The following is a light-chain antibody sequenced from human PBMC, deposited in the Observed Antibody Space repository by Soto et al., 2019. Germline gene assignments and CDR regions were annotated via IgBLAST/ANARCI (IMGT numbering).Light chain of an antibody. V-gene: IGLV2-14*01. CDR3: SSYSSTSTLGL. CDR2: DVS. CDR1: KRDVGGYNY. J-gene: IGLJ3*02. Sequence: QSALTQPASVSGSLGQSITISCTGTKRDVGGYNYVSWYQQYPGKAPKPIIFDVSNRPSGVSNRFSGSKSGNTAALTISGLQAEDEADYYCSSYSSTSTLGLFGGGTKLTVL.